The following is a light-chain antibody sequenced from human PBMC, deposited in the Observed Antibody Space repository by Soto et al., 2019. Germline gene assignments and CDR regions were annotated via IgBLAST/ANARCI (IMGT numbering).Light chain of an antibody. CDR3: FSYAGSTYV. J-gene: IGLJ1*01. CDR2: NVN. CDR1: SSDVGSYDY. V-gene: IGLV2-11*01. Sequence: QSALIQPPSVSGSPGQSVTISCTGTSSDVGSYDYVSWYQQHPGTVPKPMIYNVNTQPSGVPDRFSGSKSGNTASMTISGLQAEDEADYYCFSYAGSTYVFGTGTKVTVL.